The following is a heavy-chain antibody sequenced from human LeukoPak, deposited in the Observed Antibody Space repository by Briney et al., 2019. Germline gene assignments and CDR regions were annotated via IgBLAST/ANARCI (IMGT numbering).Heavy chain of an antibody. J-gene: IGHJ4*02. CDR3: AKERYSNYEGFSYY. Sequence: PGGSLRLSCAASGFTFSSYAMSWVRQAPGKGLEWVSAISGSGGSTYYADSVKGRFTISRDNSKNTLYLQMNSLRAEDTAVYYRAKERYSNYEGFSYYWGQGTLVTVSS. CDR1: GFTFSSYA. V-gene: IGHV3-23*01. CDR2: ISGSGGST. D-gene: IGHD4-4*01.